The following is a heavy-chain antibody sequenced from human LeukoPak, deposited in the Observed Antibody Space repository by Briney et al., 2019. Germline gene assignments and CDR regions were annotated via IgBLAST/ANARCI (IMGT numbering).Heavy chain of an antibody. V-gene: IGHV1-18*04. CDR2: ISAYNGNT. D-gene: IGHD3-22*01. CDR3: AREVTMIVGAVDYYYMDV. CDR1: GYTFTGYY. Sequence: ASVKVSCKASGYTFTGYYMHWVRQAPGQGLEWMGWISAYNGNTNYAQKLQGRVTMTTDTSTSTAYMELRSLRSDDTAVYYCAREVTMIVGAVDYYYMDVWGKGTTVTISS. J-gene: IGHJ6*03.